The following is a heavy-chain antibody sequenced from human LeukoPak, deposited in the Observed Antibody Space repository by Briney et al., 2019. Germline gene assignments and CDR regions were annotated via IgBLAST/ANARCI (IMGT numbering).Heavy chain of an antibody. D-gene: IGHD6-19*01. Sequence: SETLSLTCAVYGGSFSGYYWSWIRQPPGKGLEWIGEINHSGSTNYNPSLKSRVTISVDTSKNQFSLKLSSVTAADTAVYYCARRRLGGWFRIDYWGQGTLVTVSS. CDR3: ARRRLGGWFRIDY. V-gene: IGHV4-34*01. CDR1: GGSFSGYY. CDR2: INHSGST. J-gene: IGHJ4*02.